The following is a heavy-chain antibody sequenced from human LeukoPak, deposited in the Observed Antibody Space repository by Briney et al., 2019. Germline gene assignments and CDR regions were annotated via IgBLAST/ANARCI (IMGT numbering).Heavy chain of an antibody. CDR2: IGIRGDT. Sequence: GGSLRLSCAASGFTFIDYDMHWVRQVIGKGLEWVSAIGIRGDTHYSGSAKGRFTISRENAESSLYLQMNSLRAEDTAVYYCARGGIQVSGIDEFDYRGQGTLVTVSS. D-gene: IGHD6-19*01. CDR3: ARGGIQVSGIDEFDY. CDR1: GFTFIDYD. V-gene: IGHV3-13*01. J-gene: IGHJ4*02.